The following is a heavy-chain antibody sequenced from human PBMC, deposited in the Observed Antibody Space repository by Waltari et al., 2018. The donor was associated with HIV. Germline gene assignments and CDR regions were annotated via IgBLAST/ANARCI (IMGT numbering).Heavy chain of an antibody. CDR3: ARDPLYAVAVADIDY. Sequence: QVQLVQSGAEGKKPGASVKVSCKASGYPFTGYYMPWVRQAPGQGLEWMGWINPNSGATKYAQKFQGRVTMTRDTSISTAFMELSRLRSDDTAVYYCARDPLYAVAVADIDYWGQGTLVTVSS. V-gene: IGHV1-2*02. J-gene: IGHJ4*02. D-gene: IGHD6-19*01. CDR1: GYPFTGYY. CDR2: INPNSGAT.